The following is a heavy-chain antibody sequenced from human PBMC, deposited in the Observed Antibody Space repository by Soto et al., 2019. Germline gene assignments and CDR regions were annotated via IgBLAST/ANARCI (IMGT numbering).Heavy chain of an antibody. CDR1: GGSFSGYY. Sequence: PSDTLSLTCAVYGGSFSGYYWSWIRQPPGKGLEWIGEINHSGSTNYNPSLKSRVTISVDTSKNQFSLKLSSVTAADTAVYYCARGFAVVYSRTTQYYYCGMDVWGQGTTVTVSS. J-gene: IGHJ6*02. CDR3: ARGFAVVYSRTTQYYYCGMDV. CDR2: INHSGST. D-gene: IGHD2-8*02. V-gene: IGHV4-34*01.